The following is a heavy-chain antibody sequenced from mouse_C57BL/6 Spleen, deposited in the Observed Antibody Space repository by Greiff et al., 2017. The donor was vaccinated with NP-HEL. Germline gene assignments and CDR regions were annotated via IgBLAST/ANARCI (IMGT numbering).Heavy chain of an antibody. D-gene: IGHD1-1*01. CDR2: MEPSDSYT. V-gene: IGHV1-69*01. Sequence: QVQLQQSGAELVMPGASVKLSCKASGYTFTSYWMHWVKQRPGQGLEWIGEMEPSDSYTNYNQKVKGKSTLTVDKSSSTAYMQLSSLTSEDSAVYYCARKDYGLDYWGQGTTLTVSS. J-gene: IGHJ2*01. CDR1: GYTFTSYW. CDR3: ARKDYGLDY.